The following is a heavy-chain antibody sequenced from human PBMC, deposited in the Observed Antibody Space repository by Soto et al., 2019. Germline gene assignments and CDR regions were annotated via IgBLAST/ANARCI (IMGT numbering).Heavy chain of an antibody. CDR2: MNPNSGNT. D-gene: IGHD3-22*01. CDR3: ARGDTCSNDYDSSGYNWFDP. Sequence: ASVKVSCKASGYTFTSYDINWVRQATGQGLEWMGWMNPNSGNTGYAQKFQGRVTKTRNTSISTAYMELSSLRSEDTAVYFCARGDTCSNDYDSSGYNWFDPWGQGTLVTVSS. CDR1: GYTFTSYD. V-gene: IGHV1-8*01. J-gene: IGHJ5*02.